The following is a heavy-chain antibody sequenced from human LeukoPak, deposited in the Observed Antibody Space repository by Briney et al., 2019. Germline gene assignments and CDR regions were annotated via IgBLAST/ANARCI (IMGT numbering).Heavy chain of an antibody. CDR3: ARDSFTYYYDSSGYYPDY. CDR2: ISYDGSNK. Sequence: GRSLRLSCAASGFTFSSYAMHWVRQAPGKGLEWVAVISYDGSNKYYADSVKGRFTISRDNAKNSLYLQMNSLRDEDTAVYYCARDSFTYYYDSSGYYPDYWGQGTLVTVSS. V-gene: IGHV3-30-3*01. D-gene: IGHD3-22*01. CDR1: GFTFSSYA. J-gene: IGHJ4*02.